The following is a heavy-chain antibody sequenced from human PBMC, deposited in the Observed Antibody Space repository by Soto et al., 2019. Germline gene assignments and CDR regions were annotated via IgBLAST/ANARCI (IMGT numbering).Heavy chain of an antibody. CDR3: ARDCPELQRPYCYGMDV. CDR2: TYYRSKWYN. J-gene: IGHJ6*02. Sequence: SQTLSLTCVISGDSVSSNSAAWNWIRQSPSRGLEWLGRTYYRSKWYNDYAVSVKSRITINPDTSKNQFSLQLNSVTPEDTAVYYCARDCPELQRPYCYGMDVWGQGTTVTVSS. CDR1: GDSVSSNSAA. V-gene: IGHV6-1*01. D-gene: IGHD1-7*01.